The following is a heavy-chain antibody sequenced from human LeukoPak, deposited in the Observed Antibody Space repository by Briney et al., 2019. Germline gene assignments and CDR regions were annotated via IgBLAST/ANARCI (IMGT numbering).Heavy chain of an antibody. CDR2: IYYSGST. D-gene: IGHD3-10*01. CDR3: ARATLLWFGEFDY. CDR1: GGSISSYY. J-gene: IGHJ4*02. Sequence: SETLSLTCTVSGGSISSYYWSWIRQPPGKGLEWIGYIYYSGSTNYNPSLKSRVTISVDTSKNQFSLKLISVTAADTAVYYCARATLLWFGEFDYWGQGTLVTVSS. V-gene: IGHV4-59*01.